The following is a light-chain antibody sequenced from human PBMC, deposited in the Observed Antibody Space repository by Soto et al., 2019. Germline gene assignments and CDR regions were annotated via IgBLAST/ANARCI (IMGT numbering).Light chain of an antibody. V-gene: IGLV2-14*01. CDR2: DVT. J-gene: IGLJ2*01. CDR1: SSDVGGYNY. CDR3: CSYTSSSTKV. Sequence: QSALTQPASVSGSPGQSITISCTGTSSDVGGYNYVSWYQQHPGKAPKLLIYDVTNRPSGISYRFSGSKSGNTASLTISGLQAEDEADYYCCSYTSSSTKVFGGGTKVTVL.